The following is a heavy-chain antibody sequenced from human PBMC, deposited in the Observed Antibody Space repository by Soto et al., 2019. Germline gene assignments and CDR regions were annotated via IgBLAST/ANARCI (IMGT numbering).Heavy chain of an antibody. V-gene: IGHV1-46*01. D-gene: IGHD2-21*02. CDR3: ARAADIVMVAALENYYYGMDV. CDR2: INPSDEST. Sequence: QVQLVQSGAEVKKPGASMKISCKASGYTFTTYFIHWMRQAPGQGLEWMGIINPSDESTNYAQKFQGRVTLTRDKSTTTGNMELTGLRSDDTAVYYCARAADIVMVAALENYYYGMDVWGQGTTVTVSS. J-gene: IGHJ6*02. CDR1: GYTFTTYF.